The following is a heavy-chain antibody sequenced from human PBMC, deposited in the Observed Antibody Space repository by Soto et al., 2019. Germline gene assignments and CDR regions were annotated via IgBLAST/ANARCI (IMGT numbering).Heavy chain of an antibody. V-gene: IGHV4-4*07. CDR2: IYTSGST. Sequence: QVQLQESGPGLVKPSETLSLTCNVSGGSIRSYYWSWVRQPAGKPLEWIGRIYTSGSTNYNPSLKGRVRMSVDTSKNQWPLEGASVTAADTAVYYCAREGATGFGMDLWGLGTTVTVSS. CDR1: GGSIRSYY. D-gene: IGHD1-26*01. J-gene: IGHJ6*02. CDR3: AREGATGFGMDL.